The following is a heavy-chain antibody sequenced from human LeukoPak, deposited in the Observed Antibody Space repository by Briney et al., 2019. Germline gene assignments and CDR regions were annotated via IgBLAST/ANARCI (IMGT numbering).Heavy chain of an antibody. CDR1: GFTFSSYS. V-gene: IGHV3-21*01. D-gene: IGHD1-14*01. Sequence: PGGSLRLSCAASGFTFSSYSMNWVRQAPGKGLEWVSSISSSSSYIYYADSLKGRFTVSRDNAGNSLYLQMSSLRADDTAVYYCARGTLNIPGEHGAFDYWGQGTLVTVSS. CDR3: ARGTLNIPGEHGAFDY. J-gene: IGHJ4*02. CDR2: ISSSSSYI.